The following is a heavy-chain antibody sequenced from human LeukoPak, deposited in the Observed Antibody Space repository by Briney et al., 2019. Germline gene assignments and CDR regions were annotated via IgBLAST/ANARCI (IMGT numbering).Heavy chain of an antibody. V-gene: IGHV4-61*02. CDR2: IHSDGLA. CDR3: ARDRQLGWFGP. CDR1: GDSISSGNYF. Sequence: SETLSLTCTVSGDSISSGNYFWAWIRQSAGKGREWIGRIHSDGLANYNPSLRSRVTISVDTSNNQFSLKVRSVTAADTATYYCARDRQLGWFGPWGQGILVTVSS. D-gene: IGHD3-16*01. J-gene: IGHJ5*02.